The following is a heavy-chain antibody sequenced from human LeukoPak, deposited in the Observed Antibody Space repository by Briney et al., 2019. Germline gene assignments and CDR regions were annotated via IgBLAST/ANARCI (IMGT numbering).Heavy chain of an antibody. CDR1: GGSISSYY. V-gene: IGHV4-59*01. Sequence: SETLSLTCTVSGGSISSYYWSWIRQPPGKGLEWIGYIYYSGSTNYNPSLKSRVTISVDTSKNQFSLKLSSVTAADTAVYYCARVVGESYYGWGYYFDYWGQGTLVTVSS. D-gene: IGHD1-26*01. CDR2: IYYSGST. J-gene: IGHJ4*02. CDR3: ARVVGESYYGWGYYFDY.